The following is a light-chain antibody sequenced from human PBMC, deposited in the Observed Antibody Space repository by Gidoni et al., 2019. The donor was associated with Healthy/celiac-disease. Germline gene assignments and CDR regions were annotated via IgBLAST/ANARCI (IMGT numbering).Light chain of an antibody. CDR3: MQGTHWPFT. J-gene: IGKJ3*01. CDR1: QSLVYSDGNTY. CDR2: KVS. Sequence: DVVMTQSPLSLPVTLGQPASISCRSSQSLVYSDGNTYLNWFQQRPGQSPRRLIYKVSNRDSGVPDRFSGRGSGTDFTLKISRAEAEDVGVYYCMQGTHWPFTFGPGTKVDIK. V-gene: IGKV2-30*01.